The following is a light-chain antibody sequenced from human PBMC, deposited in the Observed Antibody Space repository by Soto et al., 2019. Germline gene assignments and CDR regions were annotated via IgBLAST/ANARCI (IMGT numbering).Light chain of an antibody. CDR3: QQRHMWPIT. J-gene: IGKJ5*01. Sequence: VVWTQSPATLSLSPGERATLSGRTSLSVSVYLDWYQQKPGQAPRLLISDASNRATGIPARFSGSGSGTDFTLTISSLEPEDSAVYYCQQRHMWPITFGQGTRLEIK. V-gene: IGKV3-11*01. CDR2: DAS. CDR1: LSVSVY.